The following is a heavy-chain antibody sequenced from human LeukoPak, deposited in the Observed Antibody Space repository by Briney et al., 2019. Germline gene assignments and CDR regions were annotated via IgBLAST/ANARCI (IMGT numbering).Heavy chain of an antibody. CDR2: ISYDGSNK. CDR3: ARDQGENGDSPFDY. D-gene: IGHD4-17*01. CDR1: GFTFSSYA. J-gene: IGHJ4*02. V-gene: IGHV3-30-3*01. Sequence: GGSLRLSCAASGFTFSSYAMHWVRQAPGKGLEWVAVISYDGSNKYYADSVKGRFTISRDNSKNTLYLQMNSLRAGDTAVYYCARDQGENGDSPFDYWGQGTLVTVSS.